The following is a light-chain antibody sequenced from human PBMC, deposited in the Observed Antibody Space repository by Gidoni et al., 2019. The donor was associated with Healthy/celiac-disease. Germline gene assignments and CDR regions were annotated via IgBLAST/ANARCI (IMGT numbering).Light chain of an antibody. CDR1: QSVSSY. Sequence: ETVLTQPPATLSLSPGERATLSCRASQSVSSYLAWYQQKPGQAPRLLIYDASNRTTGIPARFSGSGCGTDFTLTISSREPEDYAVYYCQQRSNWPPRCSFGQGTKVEIK. V-gene: IGKV3-11*01. J-gene: IGKJ2*04. CDR3: QQRSNWPPRCS. CDR2: DAS.